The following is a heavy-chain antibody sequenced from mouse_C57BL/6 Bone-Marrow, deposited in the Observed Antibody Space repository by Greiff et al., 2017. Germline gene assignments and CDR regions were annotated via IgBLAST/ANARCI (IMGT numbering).Heavy chain of an antibody. D-gene: IGHD6-1*01. CDR2: IDPNSGCT. CDR1: GYTFTSYW. V-gene: IGHV1-72*01. CDR3: ERVHGGATWDAMDY. J-gene: IGHJ4*01. Sequence: QVQLQQPGAELVKPGASVKLSCKASGYTFTSYWMHWVKQRPGRGLEWIGRIDPNSGCTNYNDKFKSKATLTVDKPSSTAYMPLSSLPSEDSAVYSWERVHGGATWDAMDYWGQGTSVTVSS.